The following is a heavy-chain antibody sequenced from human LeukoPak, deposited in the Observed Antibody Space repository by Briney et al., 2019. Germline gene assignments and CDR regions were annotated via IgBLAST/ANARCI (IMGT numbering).Heavy chain of an antibody. CDR1: GGSISSYY. CDR3: ARDPRDSSGYYYLGY. Sequence: SETLSLTCTVSGGSISSYYWSWIRQPPGKGLEWIGYIYYSGSTNYNPSLKSRVTISVDTSKNQFSLKLSSVTAADTAVYYCARDPRDSSGYYYLGYWGQGTLVTVSS. CDR2: IYYSGST. V-gene: IGHV4-59*01. J-gene: IGHJ4*02. D-gene: IGHD3-22*01.